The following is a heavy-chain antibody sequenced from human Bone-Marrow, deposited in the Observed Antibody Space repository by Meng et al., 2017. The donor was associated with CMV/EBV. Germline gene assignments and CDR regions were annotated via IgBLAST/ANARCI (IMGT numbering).Heavy chain of an antibody. CDR1: GFTFSSYG. CDR2: IRYDGSNK. V-gene: IGHV3-30*02. D-gene: IGHD2-15*01. CDR3: AKDSGLVVANLPYYYYGMDV. Sequence: GGSLRLSCAACGFTFSSYGMHWVRQAPGKGLEWVAFIRYDGSNKYYADSVKGRFTISRDNSKNTLYLQMNSLRAEDTAVYYCAKDSGLVVANLPYYYYGMDVWGQGTTVTGSS. J-gene: IGHJ6*02.